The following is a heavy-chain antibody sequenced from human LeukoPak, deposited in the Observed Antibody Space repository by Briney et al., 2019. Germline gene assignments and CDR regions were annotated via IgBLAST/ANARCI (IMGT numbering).Heavy chain of an antibody. CDR3: ARVRITIFGVVISTFDY. V-gene: IGHV4-39*01. CDR2: IYYSGST. J-gene: IGHJ4*02. CDR1: GGSISSSSYY. D-gene: IGHD3-3*01. Sequence: SETLSLTCTVSGGSISSSSYYWGWIRQPPGKGLEWIGSIYYSGSTYYNPSLKSRVTISVDTSKNQFSLKLSSVTAADTAVYYCARVRITIFGVVISTFDYWGQGTLVTVSS.